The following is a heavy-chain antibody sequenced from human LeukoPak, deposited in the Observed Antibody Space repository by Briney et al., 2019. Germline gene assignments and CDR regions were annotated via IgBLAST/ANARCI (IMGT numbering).Heavy chain of an antibody. Sequence: GGSLRLSCAASGFTFSSYSMNWVRQAPGKGLEWVSYISSSSSTIYYADSVKGRFTISRDNAKNSLYLQMNSLRAEDTAVYYCARDLFDRVNYYDSSGSYPSPANWFDPWGQGTLVTVSS. CDR3: ARDLFDRVNYYDSSGSYPSPANWFDP. J-gene: IGHJ5*02. V-gene: IGHV3-48*04. CDR2: ISSSSSTI. D-gene: IGHD3-22*01. CDR1: GFTFSSYS.